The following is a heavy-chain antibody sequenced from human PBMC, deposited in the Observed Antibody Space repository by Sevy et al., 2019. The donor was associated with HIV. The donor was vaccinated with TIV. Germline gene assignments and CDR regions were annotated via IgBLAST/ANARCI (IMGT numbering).Heavy chain of an antibody. J-gene: IGHJ5*02. CDR1: GYTFTSYA. CDR2: INAGNGNT. Sequence: ASVKASCKASGYTFTSYAMHWVRQAPGQRLEWMGWINAGNGNTKYSQKFQGRVTITRDTSASTAYMELGSLRSEDTAVYYCARRVGTMVQGVITSWFDPWGQGTLVTVSS. V-gene: IGHV1-3*01. CDR3: ARRVGTMVQGVITSWFDP. D-gene: IGHD3-10*01.